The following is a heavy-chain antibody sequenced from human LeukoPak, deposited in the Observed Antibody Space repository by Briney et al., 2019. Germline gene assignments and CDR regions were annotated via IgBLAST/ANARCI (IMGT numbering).Heavy chain of an antibody. V-gene: IGHV3-21*01. CDR1: GLTFSDCD. CDR3: GRAFPPLRTAAAGDY. Sequence: PGGSLRHSCTASGLTFSDCDMNLRPRPSRERLERGTSISYRSSHMYYADSVKGRFTISRDNAENSLYLQMNSLRAEDTAVYYCGRAFPPLRTAAAGDYWGQGTLVTVSS. CDR2: ISYRSSHM. J-gene: IGHJ4*02. D-gene: IGHD6-13*01.